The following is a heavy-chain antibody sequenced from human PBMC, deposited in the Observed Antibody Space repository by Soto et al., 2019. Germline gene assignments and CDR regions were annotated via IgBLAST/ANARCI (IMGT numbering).Heavy chain of an antibody. CDR1: GYMFTNYY. J-gene: IGHJ4*02. V-gene: IGHV1-46*01. CDR3: ARDSNEYGDYRYHFDY. Sequence: ASVKVSCKASGYMFTNYYMHWVRQAPGQGLEWMGTINASGGYTFNAQKFQGRVTMTRDRSTSTVYMELTSLTSEDTAVYYCARDSNEYGDYRYHFDYWGQGTLVTVSS. D-gene: IGHD4-17*01. CDR2: INASGGYT.